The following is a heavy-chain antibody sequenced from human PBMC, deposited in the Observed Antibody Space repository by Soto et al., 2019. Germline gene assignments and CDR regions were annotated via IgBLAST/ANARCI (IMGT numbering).Heavy chain of an antibody. CDR2: ISTDGGNT. J-gene: IGHJ4*02. D-gene: IGHD3-22*01. Sequence: GGSLRLFCSASGFTLSIYAMHWVRQAPGKGLEYVSSISTDGGNTHYADSVKGRFTISRDNSKNTVYLQMSSLRAEDTAVYYCVKGEYYYDSSGYYPFDYWGQGT. CDR1: GFTLSIYA. CDR3: VKGEYYYDSSGYYPFDY. V-gene: IGHV3-64D*06.